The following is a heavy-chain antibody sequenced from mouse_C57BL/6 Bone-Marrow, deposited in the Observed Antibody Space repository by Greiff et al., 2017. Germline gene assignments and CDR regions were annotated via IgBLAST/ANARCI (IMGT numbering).Heavy chain of an antibody. D-gene: IGHD1-1*01. V-gene: IGHV1-64*01. Sequence: VQLQQPGPELVKPGASVKLSCKASGYTFTSYWMHWVKQRPGQGLEWIGMIHPNSGSTNYNEKFKSKATLTVDKSSSTAYMQLSSLTSEDSAVYYCARSRYYGSSWYFDVWGTGTTVTVSS. J-gene: IGHJ1*03. CDR1: GYTFTSYW. CDR3: ARSRYYGSSWYFDV. CDR2: IHPNSGST.